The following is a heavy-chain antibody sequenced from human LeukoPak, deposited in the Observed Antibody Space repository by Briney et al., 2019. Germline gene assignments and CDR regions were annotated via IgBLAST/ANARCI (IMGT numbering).Heavy chain of an antibody. CDR1: GGSFSGYY. D-gene: IGHD3-10*01. CDR2: INHSGST. CDR3: ARGPVRWFVSQQQYMDV. V-gene: IGHV4-34*01. Sequence: QASETLSLTCAVYGGSFSGYYWSWIRQPPGKGLEWIGEINHSGSTNYNPSLKSRVTISVDTSKNQFSLKLSSVTAADTAVYYCARGPVRWFVSQQQYMDVWGKGTTVTISS. J-gene: IGHJ6*03.